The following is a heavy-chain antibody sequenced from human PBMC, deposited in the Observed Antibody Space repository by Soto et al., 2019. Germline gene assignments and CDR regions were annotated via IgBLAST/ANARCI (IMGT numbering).Heavy chain of an antibody. CDR1: GFTFSSYA. CDR2: ISYDGSNK. V-gene: IGHV3-30-3*01. Sequence: PGGSLRLSCAASGFTFSSYAMHWVRQAPGKGLEWVAVISYDGSNKYYADSVKGRFTISRDNSKNTLYLQMNSLRAEDTAVYYCARDLGEGSWSYSYYGMDVWGQGTTVTVSS. D-gene: IGHD6-13*01. CDR3: ARDLGEGSWSYSYYGMDV. J-gene: IGHJ6*02.